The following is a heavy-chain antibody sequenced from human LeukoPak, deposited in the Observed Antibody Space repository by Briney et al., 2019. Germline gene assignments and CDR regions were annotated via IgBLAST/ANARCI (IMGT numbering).Heavy chain of an antibody. V-gene: IGHV3-48*04. CDR2: ISSSSSTI. J-gene: IGHJ4*02. Sequence: GGSLRLSCAASGFTFSSYSMNWVRQAPGKGLEWVSYISSSSSTIYYADSVKGRFTISRDNAKNSLYLQMNSLRAEDTAVYYCARVMGSHYFDYWGQGTLVTVSS. D-gene: IGHD3-16*01. CDR3: ARVMGSHYFDY. CDR1: GFTFSSYS.